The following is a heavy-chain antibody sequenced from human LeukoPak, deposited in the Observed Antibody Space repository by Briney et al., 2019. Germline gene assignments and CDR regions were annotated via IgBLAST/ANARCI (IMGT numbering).Heavy chain of an antibody. Sequence: SETLSLTCAVYGGSFSGYYWSWIRQPPGKGLEWIGEINHSGSTNYNPSLKSRVTISVDTSKNQFSLKLSSVTAADTAVYYCARGRGVVVPAAIKPSRYNWFDPWGQGTLVTVSS. CDR2: INHSGST. CDR1: GGSFSGYY. J-gene: IGHJ5*02. CDR3: ARGRGVVVPAAIKPSRYNWFDP. V-gene: IGHV4-34*01. D-gene: IGHD2-2*01.